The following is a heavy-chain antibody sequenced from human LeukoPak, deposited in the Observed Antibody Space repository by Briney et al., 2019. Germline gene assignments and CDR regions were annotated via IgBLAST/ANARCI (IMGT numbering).Heavy chain of an antibody. J-gene: IGHJ4*02. CDR2: ISYDGSNK. CDR3: ARAGIAAAAPDH. D-gene: IGHD6-13*01. V-gene: IGHV3-30*03. CDR1: GFTFSSYG. Sequence: GGSLRLSCAASGFTFSSYGMHWVRQAPGKGLEWVAVISYDGSNKYYADSVKGRFTISRDNSKNTLYLQMNSLRAEDTAVYYCARAGIAAAAPDHWGQGTLVTVSS.